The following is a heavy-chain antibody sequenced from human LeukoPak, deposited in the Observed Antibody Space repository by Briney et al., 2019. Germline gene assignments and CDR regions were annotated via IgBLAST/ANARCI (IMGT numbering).Heavy chain of an antibody. Sequence: GESLKISCKGSGYSFTSYWIGWVRQMPGKGLEWMGIIYPSDSDTRYSPSFQGQVTISADKSISTAYLQWSSLKASDTAMFYCARHLGGYRYAFDIWGQGTMVTVSS. V-gene: IGHV5-51*01. CDR2: IYPSDSDT. D-gene: IGHD3-16*01. CDR3: ARHLGGYRYAFDI. J-gene: IGHJ3*02. CDR1: GYSFTSYW.